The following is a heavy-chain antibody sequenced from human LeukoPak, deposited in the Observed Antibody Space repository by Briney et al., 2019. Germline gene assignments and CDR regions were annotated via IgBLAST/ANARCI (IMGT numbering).Heavy chain of an antibody. Sequence: PGGSLRLSCAASGFTFSSYSMNWVRQAPGKGLEWVSSISSSSSYIYYADSVKGRLTISRDNAKNSLYLQMNSLRAEDTAVYYCARANIVATIQDYYYYGMDVWAQGTTVTVSS. D-gene: IGHD5-12*01. CDR2: ISSSSSYI. CDR3: ARANIVATIQDYYYYGMDV. V-gene: IGHV3-21*01. CDR1: GFTFSSYS. J-gene: IGHJ6*02.